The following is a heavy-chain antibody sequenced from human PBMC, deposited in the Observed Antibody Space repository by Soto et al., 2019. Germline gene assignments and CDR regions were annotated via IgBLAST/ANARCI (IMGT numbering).Heavy chain of an antibody. CDR2: INPNSGGT. J-gene: IGHJ4*02. D-gene: IGHD2-21*01. CDR3: ARDIGVISLDY. CDR1: GYTFTGYY. Sequence: ASVKVSCKASGYTFTGYYMHWVLQAPGQGLEWMGWINPNSGGTNYAQKFQGWVTMTRDTSISTAYMELSRLRSDDTAVYYCARDIGVISLDYWGQGTLVTVSS. V-gene: IGHV1-2*04.